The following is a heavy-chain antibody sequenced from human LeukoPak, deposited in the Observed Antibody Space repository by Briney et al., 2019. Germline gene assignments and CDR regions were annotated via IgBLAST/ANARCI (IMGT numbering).Heavy chain of an antibody. CDR2: IYSGGST. D-gene: IGHD6-13*01. CDR3: ARQLPGIAAAGQRGAFDI. CDR1: GFTVSSNY. J-gene: IGHJ3*02. V-gene: IGHV3-66*04. Sequence: PGGSLRLSCAASGFTVSSNYMSWVRQAPGKGLEWVSVIYSGGSTYYADSVKGRFTISRDNSKNTLYLQMNSLRAEDTAVYYCARQLPGIAAAGQRGAFDIWGQGTMVTVSS.